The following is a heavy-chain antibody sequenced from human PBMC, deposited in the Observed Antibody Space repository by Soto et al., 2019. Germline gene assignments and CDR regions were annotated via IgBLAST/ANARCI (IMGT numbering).Heavy chain of an antibody. D-gene: IGHD3-10*01. J-gene: IGHJ6*03. Sequence: GGSLRLSCAASGFTFSSYAMHWVRQAPGKGLEYVSAISSNGGSTYYANSVKGRFTISRDNSKNTLYLQMGSLRAEDMAVYYCARVAGLWFGELRAVSMDVWGKGTTVTVSS. CDR3: ARVAGLWFGELRAVSMDV. V-gene: IGHV3-64*01. CDR2: ISSNGGST. CDR1: GFTFSSYA.